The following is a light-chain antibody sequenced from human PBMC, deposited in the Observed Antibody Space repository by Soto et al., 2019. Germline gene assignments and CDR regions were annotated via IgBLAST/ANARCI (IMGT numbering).Light chain of an antibody. Sequence: ALTQPASVSGSPGQSITISCTVTSSDVGGSNYVSWYQQHPGKAPKLMIYDVSNRPSGVSNRFSGSKSGNTASLTISGLQAEDEADYYCGSYTSSSTLYVFGTGTKLTVL. J-gene: IGLJ1*01. CDR1: SSDVGGSNY. CDR3: GSYTSSSTLYV. V-gene: IGLV2-14*01. CDR2: DVS.